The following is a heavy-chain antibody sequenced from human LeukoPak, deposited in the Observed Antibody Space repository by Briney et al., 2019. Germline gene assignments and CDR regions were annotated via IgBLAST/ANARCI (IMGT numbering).Heavy chain of an antibody. D-gene: IGHD3-16*01. J-gene: IGHJ3*01. Sequence: GGSLRLSCAASGFTSSSFAMSWVRQAPGKGLEWVSYIRGGGAGTLYADSVKGRFTVSRDNSKSTLYLQMNSLRVEDTAVYYCAKCAESYGNDAFDLWGPGTTVTVSS. V-gene: IGHV3-23*01. CDR2: IRGGGAGT. CDR3: AKCAESYGNDAFDL. CDR1: GFTSSSFA.